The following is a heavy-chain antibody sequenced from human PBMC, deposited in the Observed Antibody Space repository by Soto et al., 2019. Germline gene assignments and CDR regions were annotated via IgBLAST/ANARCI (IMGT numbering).Heavy chain of an antibody. D-gene: IGHD6-6*01. Sequence: EVQLVESGGGLVKPGGSLRLSCAASGFTFSSYSMNWVRQAPGKGLEWVSSISSSSSYIYYADSVKGRFTISRDNAKNSLYLQMNSLRAEDTAVYYCARGGSSSLNTAYWGQGTLVTVSS. CDR1: GFTFSSYS. V-gene: IGHV3-21*01. CDR2: ISSSSSYI. J-gene: IGHJ4*02. CDR3: ARGGSSSLNTAY.